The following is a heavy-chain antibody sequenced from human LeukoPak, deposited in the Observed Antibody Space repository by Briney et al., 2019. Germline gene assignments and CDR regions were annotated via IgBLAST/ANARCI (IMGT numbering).Heavy chain of an antibody. D-gene: IGHD2-2*01. J-gene: IGHJ4*02. CDR3: ARLGYCSSTSCPEY. CDR2: INHSGST. CDR1: GGSFSGYY. V-gene: IGHV4-34*01. Sequence: SETLSLTCAVYGGSFSGYYWSWIRQPPGKGLEWIGEINHSGSTNYNPSLKSRVTISVDTSKNQFSLKLSSVTAADTAVYYCARLGYCSSTSCPEYWGQGTLVTVSS.